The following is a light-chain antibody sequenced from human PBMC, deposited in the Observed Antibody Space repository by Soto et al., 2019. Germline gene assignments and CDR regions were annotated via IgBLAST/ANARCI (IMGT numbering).Light chain of an antibody. J-gene: IGLJ2*01. CDR2: EVS. CDR1: SSDVGGYNY. V-gene: IGLV2-14*01. CDR3: SSYTSSSTLLV. Sequence: QSVLTQPASVSGSPGQSITISCTGTSSDVGGYNYVSWYQQHPGKAPQLMIYEVSNRPSGVSNRFSGSKSGNTASLTISGLQAEDEADYYCSSYTSSSTLLVFGGGTKLTVL.